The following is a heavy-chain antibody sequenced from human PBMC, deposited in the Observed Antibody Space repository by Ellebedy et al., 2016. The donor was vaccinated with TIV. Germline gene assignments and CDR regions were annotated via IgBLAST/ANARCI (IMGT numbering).Heavy chain of an antibody. CDR3: VSSASMDAFDL. Sequence: SETLSLTCAVSGGSLSDNYWTWIRQPPGKGLEWIGYLYYTGSTNYNPSLKSRVTISVNTPRNQFSLKLGSVTAADTAVYYCVSSASMDAFDLWGQGTKVTVSS. CDR1: GGSLSDNY. V-gene: IGHV4-59*01. J-gene: IGHJ3*01. D-gene: IGHD3-16*01. CDR2: LYYTGST.